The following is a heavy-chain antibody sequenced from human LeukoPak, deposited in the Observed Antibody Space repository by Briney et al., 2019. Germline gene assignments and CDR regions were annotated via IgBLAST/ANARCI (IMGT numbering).Heavy chain of an antibody. CDR1: GFTFSNAW. CDR3: TTDLFDEQLALGFDY. CDR2: IKSKTDGGTT. V-gene: IGHV3-15*01. D-gene: IGHD6-6*01. Sequence: GGSLRLSCAGSGFTFSNAWMSWVRQAPGKGLEWVGRIKSKTDGGTTDYAAPVKGRFTISRDDSKNTLYLQMNSLKTEDTAVYYCTTDLFDEQLALGFDYWGQGTLVTVSS. J-gene: IGHJ4*02.